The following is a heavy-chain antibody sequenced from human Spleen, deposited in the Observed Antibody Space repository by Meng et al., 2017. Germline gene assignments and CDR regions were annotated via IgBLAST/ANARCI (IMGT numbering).Heavy chain of an antibody. V-gene: IGHV1-2*06. CDR1: GYNFPDYY. CDR3: ATILASFGLG. CDR2: INPKSGDT. Sequence: QGQLVQSVAEVKKPGASVKVSCKPSGYNFPDYYIHWVRRAPGQGLEWMGRINPKSGDTHYAQRFQGRVTMTGDTSISTAYMQLSGLKTDDTAVYYCATILASFGLGWGQGTLVTVSS. D-gene: IGHD2/OR15-2a*01. J-gene: IGHJ4*02.